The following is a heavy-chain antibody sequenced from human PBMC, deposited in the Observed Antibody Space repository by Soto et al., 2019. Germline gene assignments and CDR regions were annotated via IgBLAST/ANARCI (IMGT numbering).Heavy chain of an antibody. CDR2: IIPIFGTE. V-gene: IGHV1-69*01. CDR3: ARDRIAGSKYYYGMDV. J-gene: IGHJ6*02. CDR1: GGTFSSYA. Sequence: QVQLVQSGAEVKKPGSSVSVSCKASGGTFSSYAISWVRQAPGQGREWMGGIIPIFGTENYAQKFQGRVTITADESTSTAYMELSSLRSEDTAVYYCARDRIAGSKYYYGMDVWGQGTTVTVSS. D-gene: IGHD6-13*01.